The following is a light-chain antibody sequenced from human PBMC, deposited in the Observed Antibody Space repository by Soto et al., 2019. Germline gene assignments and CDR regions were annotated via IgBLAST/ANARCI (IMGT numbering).Light chain of an antibody. Sequence: DIQMTQSPSSLSASVGDRVTITCRASQTINTYLNWYQQKPGKAPKLLIHAASSLQSGVPSRFSGSESGTDFTLTISSLQPEDFATYYCQQSYRAPLTFGPGTKVDIK. CDR1: QTINTY. V-gene: IGKV1-39*01. J-gene: IGKJ3*01. CDR3: QQSYRAPLT. CDR2: AAS.